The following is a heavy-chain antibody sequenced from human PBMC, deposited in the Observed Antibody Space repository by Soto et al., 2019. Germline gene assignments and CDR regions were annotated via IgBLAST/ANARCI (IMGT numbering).Heavy chain of an antibody. V-gene: IGHV3-33*01. D-gene: IGHD2-15*01. Sequence: QVQLVESGGGVVQPGRSLRLSCAASGFTFSSYGMHWVRQAPGKGLEWVAVIWYDGSNKYYADSVKGRFTISRDNSKNTLYLQMNSLRAEDTAVYYCAREDCSGGSCYVYYFDHWGQGTLVTVSS. J-gene: IGHJ4*02. CDR3: AREDCSGGSCYVYYFDH. CDR2: IWYDGSNK. CDR1: GFTFSSYG.